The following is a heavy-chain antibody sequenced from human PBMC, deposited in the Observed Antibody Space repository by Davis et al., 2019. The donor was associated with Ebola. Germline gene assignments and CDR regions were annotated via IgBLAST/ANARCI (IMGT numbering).Heavy chain of an antibody. D-gene: IGHD5-24*01. CDR2: IYYQSKWSD. CDR3: ARGWLRSGFDF. V-gene: IGHV6-1*01. J-gene: IGHJ3*01. Sequence: LRLSCDISGDSVSTKGSAWNWIRQSPSRGLEWLGRIYYQSKWSDDYAESVKSRITINPDTSKNQFSLQLTSVAPEDTAVYYCARGWLRSGFDFWGPGTMVTVSS. CDR1: GDSVSTKGSA.